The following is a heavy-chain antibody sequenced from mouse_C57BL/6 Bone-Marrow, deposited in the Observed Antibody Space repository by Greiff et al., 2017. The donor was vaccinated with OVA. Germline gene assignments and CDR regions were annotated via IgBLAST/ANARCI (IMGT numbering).Heavy chain of an antibody. CDR2: ISNGGGST. Sequence: DVKLVESGGGLVQPGGSLKLSCAASGFTFSDYYMYWVRQTPEKRLEWVAYISNGGGSTYYPDTVKGRFTISRDNAKNTLYLQMSRLKSEDTAMYYCARHNWGGFAYWGQGTLVTVSA. D-gene: IGHD4-1*01. J-gene: IGHJ3*01. V-gene: IGHV5-12*01. CDR1: GFTFSDYY. CDR3: ARHNWGGFAY.